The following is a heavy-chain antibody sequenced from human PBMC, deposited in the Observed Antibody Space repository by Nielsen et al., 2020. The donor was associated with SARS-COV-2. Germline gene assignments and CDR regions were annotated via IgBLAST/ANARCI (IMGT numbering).Heavy chain of an antibody. Sequence: VRQAPGKGLEWVSYISSSSSTIYYADSVKGRFTISRDNAKNSLYLQMNSLRAEDTAVYYCARDLVVVAAILDTYYYYGMDVWGQGTTVTVSS. CDR2: ISSSSSTI. CDR3: ARDLVVVAAILDTYYYYGMDV. V-gene: IGHV3-48*01. J-gene: IGHJ6*02. D-gene: IGHD2-15*01.